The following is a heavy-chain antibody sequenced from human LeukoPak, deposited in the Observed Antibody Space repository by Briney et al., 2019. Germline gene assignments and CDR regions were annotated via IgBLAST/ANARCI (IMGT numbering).Heavy chain of an antibody. D-gene: IGHD1-26*01. V-gene: IGHV1-2*02. CDR2: INPNSGGT. CDR3: ARDLLPPAGWFDP. Sequence: ASVKVSCKASGYTFTGYYMHWVRQAPGQGLEWMGWINPNSGGTNYAQKLQGRVTMTTDTSTSTAYMELRSLRSDDTAVYYCARDLLPPAGWFDPWGQGTLVTVSS. J-gene: IGHJ5*02. CDR1: GYTFTGYY.